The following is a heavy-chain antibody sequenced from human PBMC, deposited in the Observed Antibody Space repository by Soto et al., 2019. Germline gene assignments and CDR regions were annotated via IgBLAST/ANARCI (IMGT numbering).Heavy chain of an antibody. Sequence: GGSLRLSCAASGFTFSSYGMHWVRQAPGKGLEWVAVIWYDGSNKYYADSVKGRFTISRDNSKNTLYLQMNSLRAEDTAVYYCARNNPPSITLFGVVTPAPYYYYGMDVWGQGTTVTVSS. V-gene: IGHV3-33*01. CDR2: IWYDGSNK. D-gene: IGHD3-3*01. CDR1: GFTFSSYG. CDR3: ARNNPPSITLFGVVTPAPYYYYGMDV. J-gene: IGHJ6*02.